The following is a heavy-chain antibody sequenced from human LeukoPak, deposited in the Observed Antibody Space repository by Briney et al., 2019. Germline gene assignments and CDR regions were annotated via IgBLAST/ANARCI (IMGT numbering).Heavy chain of an antibody. CDR1: GFTFSAYW. CDR3: ARDMHSSYEY. J-gene: IGHJ4*02. D-gene: IGHD2-2*01. CDR2: IKQGGGEK. V-gene: IGHV3-7*05. Sequence: GEFLRLSCAASGFTFSAYWMSWLRQAPGRGLEWVASIKQGGGEKYYVDSVMGRFTISKDNAKNSLYLQMNSLRVEDTAVYYCARDMHSSYEYWGQGTLVSVSS.